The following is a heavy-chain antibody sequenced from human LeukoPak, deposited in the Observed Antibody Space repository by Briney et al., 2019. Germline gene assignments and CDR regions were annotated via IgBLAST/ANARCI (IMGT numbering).Heavy chain of an antibody. D-gene: IGHD3-22*01. Sequence: ASVKVSCKASGYTFTSYDINWVRQATGQGLEWMGWMKPNSGNTGSAQKFQGRVTMTRNTSISTAYMELSSLRSEDTAVYYCAGVRTYYYDSSGFREAFDIWGQGTMVTVSS. CDR1: GYTFTSYD. V-gene: IGHV1-8*01. CDR3: AGVRTYYYDSSGFREAFDI. J-gene: IGHJ3*02. CDR2: MKPNSGNT.